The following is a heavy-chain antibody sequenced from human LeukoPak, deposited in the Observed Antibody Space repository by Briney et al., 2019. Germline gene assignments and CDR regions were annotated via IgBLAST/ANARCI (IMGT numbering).Heavy chain of an antibody. D-gene: IGHD4-17*01. Sequence: SETLSLTCTVSGGSISSSSYYWGWIRQPPGKGLEWIGSIYYSGSTYYNPSLKSRVTISVDTSKNQFSLKLSSVTAADTAVYYCARHYGDTYPSLVYYFDYWGQGTLVSVSS. CDR2: IYYSGST. CDR1: GGSISSSSYY. J-gene: IGHJ4*02. V-gene: IGHV4-39*01. CDR3: ARHYGDTYPSLVYYFDY.